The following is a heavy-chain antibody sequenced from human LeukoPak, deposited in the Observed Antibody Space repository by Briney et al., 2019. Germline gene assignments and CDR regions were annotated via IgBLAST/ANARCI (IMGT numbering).Heavy chain of an antibody. CDR3: ARDSGTTGEVKFDP. D-gene: IGHD3-10*01. J-gene: IGHJ5*02. CDR1: GGSISSSNW. Sequence: PSGTLSLTCAVSGGSISSSNWWNWVRQPPGKGLEWIGEIYHSGSTNYNPSLKSRVTISVDKSKNQFSLKLSSVTAADTAVYYCARDSGTTGEVKFDPWGQGTLVTVSS. V-gene: IGHV4-4*02. CDR2: IYHSGST.